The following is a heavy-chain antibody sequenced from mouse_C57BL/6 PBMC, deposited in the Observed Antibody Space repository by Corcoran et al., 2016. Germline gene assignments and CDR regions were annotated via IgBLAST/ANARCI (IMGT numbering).Heavy chain of an antibody. J-gene: IGHJ3*01. CDR3: AMLCAY. Sequence: QVQLQQSGAELARPGASVKLSCKASGYTFTSYGISWVKQRTGQGLEWIGEIYPRSGNTYYNEKFKGKATLTADKSSSTAYMELRSLTSEDSAVYFCAMLCAYWGQGTLVTVSA. CDR1: GYTFTSYG. D-gene: IGHD1-1*02. V-gene: IGHV1-81*01. CDR2: IYPRSGNT.